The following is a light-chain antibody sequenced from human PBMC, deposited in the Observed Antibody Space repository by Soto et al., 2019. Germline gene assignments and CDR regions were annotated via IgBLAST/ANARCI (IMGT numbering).Light chain of an antibody. V-gene: IGLV1-44*01. Sequence: QSVLTQPPSASGTPGQRVTISCSGSSSNIGSNTVNWYQQLPGTAPKLLIYSNNQRPSGVPDRFSGSKSGTSASLASSGLQSEDEADYYCAAWDDSLYGVFGGGTQLTVL. CDR3: AAWDDSLYGV. J-gene: IGLJ3*02. CDR2: SNN. CDR1: SSNIGSNT.